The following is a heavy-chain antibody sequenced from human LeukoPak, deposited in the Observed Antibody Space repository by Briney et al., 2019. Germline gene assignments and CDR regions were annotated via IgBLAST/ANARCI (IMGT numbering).Heavy chain of an antibody. CDR3: AREQWGLVDH. CDR2: IYDIGST. D-gene: IGHD1-26*01. Sequence: SETLSLTCAVYGGSFSGYYWSWIRQPPGKGLEWIGNIYDIGSTNCNPSLKSRVTISADTSKSQFSLRLSSVTAADTAVYYCAREQWGLVDHWGQGTLVIVSS. CDR1: GGSFSGYY. J-gene: IGHJ5*02. V-gene: IGHV4-59*01.